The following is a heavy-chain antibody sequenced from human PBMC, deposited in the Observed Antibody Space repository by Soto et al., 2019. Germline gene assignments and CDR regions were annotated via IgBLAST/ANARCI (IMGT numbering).Heavy chain of an antibody. V-gene: IGHV1-2*02. J-gene: IGHJ5*02. D-gene: IGHD2-15*01. CDR3: TRARYCSGGTCFGNFFDH. CDR2: ISPNSGGT. CDR1: GYTFSGYY. Sequence: ASVKVSCKTSGYTFSGYYIHWVRQAPGQGLEWLGWISPNSGGTNYAQRFQGRVTMTRDTSSSTVYMEMSRLTSDDTAVYYCTRARYCSGGTCFGNFFDHWGQGTLVTVSS.